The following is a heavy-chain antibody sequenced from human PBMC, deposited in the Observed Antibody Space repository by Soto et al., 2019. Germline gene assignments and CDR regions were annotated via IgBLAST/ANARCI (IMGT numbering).Heavy chain of an antibody. CDR3: ARRGITFGGVIAFFDHFGY. CDR1: GYSFTNYW. Sequence: PGESLKISCKGSGYSFTNYWITWVRQMPGKGLEWMGRIDPSDSYTNYSPSFQGHVTISVDKSISTAYLQWNSLKASDTAMYYCARRGITFGGVIAFFDHFGYWGRGTLVTVSS. J-gene: IGHJ4*02. CDR2: IDPSDSYT. V-gene: IGHV5-10-1*01. D-gene: IGHD3-16*02.